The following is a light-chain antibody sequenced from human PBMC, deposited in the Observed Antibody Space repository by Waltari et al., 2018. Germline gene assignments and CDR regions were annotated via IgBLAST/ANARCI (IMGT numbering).Light chain of an antibody. CDR3: QSYDSSSCV. Sequence: NFMLTQPHSVSESPGKTVTISCTGSSGSIASKYVQGYQQRPGSAPTTVIYEDNQRPSGVPDRFSGSIDSSSNSASLTIAGLKTEDEADYYCQSYDSSSCVFGGGTKLTVL. CDR2: EDN. J-gene: IGLJ3*02. CDR1: SGSIASKY. V-gene: IGLV6-57*02.